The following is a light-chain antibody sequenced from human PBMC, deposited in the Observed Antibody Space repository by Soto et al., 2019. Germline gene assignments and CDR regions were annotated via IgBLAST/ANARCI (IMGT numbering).Light chain of an antibody. CDR1: QNLGKW. V-gene: IGKV1-5*01. J-gene: IGKJ2*01. CDR2: DAS. CDR3: QQYEHSYS. Sequence: IQLTQSPSFVSASVGDRVAITCRASQNLGKWLAWYQHKAGEAPKLLVFDASNLQDGGPSRFSGTGSGTEFTLTISGLQPDDFGTYYCQQYEHSYSFGQGTTVDIK.